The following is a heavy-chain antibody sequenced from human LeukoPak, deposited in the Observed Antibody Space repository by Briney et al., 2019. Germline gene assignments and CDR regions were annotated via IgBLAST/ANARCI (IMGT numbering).Heavy chain of an antibody. V-gene: IGHV5-51*01. CDR2: IYPGDSDT. J-gene: IGHJ6*02. Sequence: GESLKISCKGSGYSFTNYWIGWVRQMPGKGLEWMGIIYPGDSDTRYSPSFQGQVTISADKSINTAYLQWSSLRASDTAMYYCARNRLGYGSGSSYYYYYGMDVWGQGTTVTVSS. CDR3: ARNRLGYGSGSSYYYYYGMDV. D-gene: IGHD3-10*01. CDR1: GYSFTNYW.